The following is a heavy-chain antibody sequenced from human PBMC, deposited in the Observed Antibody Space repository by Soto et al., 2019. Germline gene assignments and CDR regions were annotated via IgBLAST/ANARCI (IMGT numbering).Heavy chain of an antibody. D-gene: IGHD1-26*01. J-gene: IGHJ5*02. CDR1: GGTFNRYA. V-gene: IGHV1-69*13. CDR2: IIPIFGTA. Sequence: ASVKVSCKASGGTFNRYAISWVRQAPGQGFEWMGGIIPIFGTANYAQKFQGRVTITADESTSTAYMELSSLRSEDTAVYYCARGSGSYSSWFDPWGQGILVTVSS. CDR3: ARGSGSYSSWFDP.